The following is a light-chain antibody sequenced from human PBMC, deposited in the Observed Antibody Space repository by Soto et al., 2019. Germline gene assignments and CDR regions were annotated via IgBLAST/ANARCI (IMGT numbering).Light chain of an antibody. CDR3: QQFNNYPLT. Sequence: EIVLTQSPGTLSLSPGQRATLSCRASESISRDYLAWYQQRLGQAPRLLIYGASSGATGIPDRFSGSGSGTDFTLTISRLEPEDFATYYCQQFNNYPLTFGGGTKVEIK. CDR1: ESISRDY. J-gene: IGKJ4*01. CDR2: GAS. V-gene: IGKV3-20*01.